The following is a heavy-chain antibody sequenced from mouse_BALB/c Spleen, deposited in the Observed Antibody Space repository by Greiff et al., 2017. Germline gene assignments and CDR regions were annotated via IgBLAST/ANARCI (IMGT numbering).Heavy chain of an antibody. D-gene: IGHD1-1*01. V-gene: IGHV14-3*02. CDR2: IDPANGNT. CDR3: ARMDYYGSGDY. J-gene: IGHJ2*01. CDR1: GFNIKDTY. Sequence: EVKLVESGAELVKPGASVKLSCTASGFNIKDTYMHWVKQRPEQGLEWIGRIDPANGNTKYDPKFQGKATITADTSSNTAYLQLSSLTSEDTAVYYCARMDYYGSGDYWGQGTTLTVSS.